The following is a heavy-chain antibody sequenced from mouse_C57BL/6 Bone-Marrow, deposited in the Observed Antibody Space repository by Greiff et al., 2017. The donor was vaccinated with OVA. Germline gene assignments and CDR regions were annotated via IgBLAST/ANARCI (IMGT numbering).Heavy chain of an antibody. Sequence: VQLKESGAELVRPGASVKLSCTASGFNIKDDYMHWVKQRPEQGLEWIGWIDPENGDTEYASKFQGKATITADTSSNTVYLQLSSLTSEDTAVYYCTTSPYGYDGAWFAYWGQGTLVTVSA. V-gene: IGHV14-4*01. J-gene: IGHJ3*01. CDR3: TTSPYGYDGAWFAY. D-gene: IGHD2-2*01. CDR1: GFNIKDDY. CDR2: IDPENGDT.